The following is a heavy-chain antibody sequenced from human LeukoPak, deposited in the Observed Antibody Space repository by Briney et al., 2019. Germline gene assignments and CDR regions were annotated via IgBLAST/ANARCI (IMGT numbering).Heavy chain of an antibody. D-gene: IGHD3-10*01. Sequence: ASVKVSCKTSGYTFTNYDINWVRQATGQGLEWMGWMNPNSGNTGYAQKFQGRVTITRNTSISTAYMELSSLRSEDTAVYYCARGRYYGSGRPIDYWGQGTLVTVSS. CDR2: MNPNSGNT. V-gene: IGHV1-8*01. CDR1: GYTFTNYD. J-gene: IGHJ4*02. CDR3: ARGRYYGSGRPIDY.